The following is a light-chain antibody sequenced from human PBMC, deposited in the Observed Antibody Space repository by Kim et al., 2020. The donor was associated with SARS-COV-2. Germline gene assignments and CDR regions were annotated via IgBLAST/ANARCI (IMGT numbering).Light chain of an antibody. CDR2: AAS. Sequence: AIRMTQSPSSFSASTGDRVTITCRASQGISSYLAWYQQKPGKAPKLLIYAASTLQSGVPSRFSGSGSGTDFTLTISSLQSEDFATYYCQQYYSYPRTFGRGTKVDIK. J-gene: IGKJ1*01. V-gene: IGKV1-8*01. CDR1: QGISSY. CDR3: QQYYSYPRT.